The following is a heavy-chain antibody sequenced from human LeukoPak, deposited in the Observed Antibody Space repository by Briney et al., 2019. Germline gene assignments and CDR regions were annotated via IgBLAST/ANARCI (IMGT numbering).Heavy chain of an antibody. CDR2: IRYDGSNK. J-gene: IGHJ4*02. V-gene: IGHV3-30*02. CDR1: GFTFSSYG. Sequence: QSGGSLRLSCAASGFTFSSYGMHWVRQAPGKGLEWVAFIRYDGSNKYYADSVKGRFTISRDNSKNTLYLQMNSLRAEDTAVYYCARSRVLEWLLSNSDYYFDYWGQGTLVTVSS. CDR3: ARSRVLEWLLSNSDYYFDY. D-gene: IGHD3-3*01.